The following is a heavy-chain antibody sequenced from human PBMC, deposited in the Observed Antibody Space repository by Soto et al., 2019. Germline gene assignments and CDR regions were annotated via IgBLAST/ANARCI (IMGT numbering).Heavy chain of an antibody. Sequence: GSTRLSCAASGFTFSSYAMHWVRQAPGKGLEWVAVISYDGSNKYYADSAKGRFTISRDNSKSTLYLQMNSLRADDTAVYYCARGPSSLTRFDYWGQGTLVTVFS. CDR1: GFTFSSYA. J-gene: IGHJ4*02. D-gene: IGHD2-2*01. CDR2: ISYDGSNK. V-gene: IGHV3-30-3*01. CDR3: ARGPSSLTRFDY.